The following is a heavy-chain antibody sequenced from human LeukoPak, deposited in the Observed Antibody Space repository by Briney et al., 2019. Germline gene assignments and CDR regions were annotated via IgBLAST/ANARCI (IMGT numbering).Heavy chain of an antibody. CDR3: ARDDIVVVVAAPHFDY. D-gene: IGHD2-15*01. CDR2: ISAYNGNT. CDR1: GYTFTGYY. Sequence: GASVKVSCKASGYTFTGYYMHWVRQAPGQGLEWMGWISAYNGNTNYAQKLQGRVTMTTDTSTSTAYMDLRSLRSDDTAVYYCARDDIVVVVAAPHFDYWGQGTLVTVSS. V-gene: IGHV1-18*04. J-gene: IGHJ4*02.